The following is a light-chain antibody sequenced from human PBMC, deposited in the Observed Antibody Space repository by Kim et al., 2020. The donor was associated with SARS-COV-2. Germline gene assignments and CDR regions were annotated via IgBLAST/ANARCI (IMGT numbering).Light chain of an antibody. CDR3: QQYNDWPWT. CDR1: QSISGN. V-gene: IGKV3-15*01. Sequence: EIVMTRSPATLSVSPGERVTLSCRASQSISGNLGWYQQKPGQAPRLLIYAASTRATGIPARFSGSGSGTEFTLTINNLQSEDFAVYCCQQYNDWPWTFGQGTKVEI. CDR2: AAS. J-gene: IGKJ1*01.